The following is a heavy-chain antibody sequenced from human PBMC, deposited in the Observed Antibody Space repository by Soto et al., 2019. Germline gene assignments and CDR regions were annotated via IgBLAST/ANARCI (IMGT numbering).Heavy chain of an antibody. V-gene: IGHV3-30*18. D-gene: IGHD2-15*01. Sequence: QVQLVESGGGVVQPGRSLTLSCAASGFGFRSYGMHWVRQAPGKGLEWVALILYDGRTKYYVDSVRGRFTVSRDNSKNTLYLQVDSLRAEDTAVYYCAKDDFCSGGSCYSDVFHHWGQGTLVNVSS. CDR1: GFGFRSYG. CDR2: ILYDGRTK. CDR3: AKDDFCSGGSCYSDVFHH. J-gene: IGHJ1*01.